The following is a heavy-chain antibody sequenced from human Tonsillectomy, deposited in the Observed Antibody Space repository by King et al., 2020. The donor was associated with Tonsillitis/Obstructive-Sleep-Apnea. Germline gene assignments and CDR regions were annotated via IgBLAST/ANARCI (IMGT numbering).Heavy chain of an antibody. CDR2: ISPDDSNT. D-gene: IGHD6-19*01. J-gene: IGHJ4*02. Sequence: VQLVESGAEVKKPGESLKISCKCSGYNFATYWIAWVRQMPGKGLEWMGIISPDDSNTRYSPSFQGHVTISADKSISTAYPQWSSLKASDTAMYYCARRMGSGWSFDFWGQGTLVTVSS. CDR1: GYNFATYW. CDR3: ARRMGSGWSFDF. V-gene: IGHV5-51*01.